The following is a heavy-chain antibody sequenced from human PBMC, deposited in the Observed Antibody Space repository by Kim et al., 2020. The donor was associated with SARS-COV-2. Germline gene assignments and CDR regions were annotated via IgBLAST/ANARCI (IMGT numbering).Heavy chain of an antibody. V-gene: IGHV3-21*01. J-gene: IGHJ5*02. CDR1: GFTFSSYS. Sequence: GGSLRLSCAASGFTFSSYSMNWVRQAPGKGLEWVSSISSSSSYIYYADSVKGRFTISRDNAKNSLYLQMNSLRAEDTAVYYCASPAGIAVRGDWFGPWGQGTLVTVSS. CDR2: ISSSSSYI. CDR3: ASPAGIAVRGDWFGP. D-gene: IGHD6-19*01.